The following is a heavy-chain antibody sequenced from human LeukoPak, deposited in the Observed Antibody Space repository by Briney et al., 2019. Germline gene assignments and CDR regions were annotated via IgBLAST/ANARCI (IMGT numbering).Heavy chain of an antibody. J-gene: IGHJ4*02. V-gene: IGHV3-15*01. CDR3: TTARGYSAYEY. D-gene: IGHD5-12*01. Sequence: RGSLSLSCAASGFTVNNAWMTWVRQAPGKGLEWVGRIKSKTDGGTTDFAAPVNGRFTISRDDSENTLYLQMNSLKAEDTAIYYCTTARGYSAYEYWGWGTLVTVSS. CDR2: IKSKTDGGTT. CDR1: GFTVNNAW.